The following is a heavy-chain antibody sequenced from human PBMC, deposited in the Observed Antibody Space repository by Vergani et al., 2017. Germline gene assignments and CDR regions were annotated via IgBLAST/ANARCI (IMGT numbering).Heavy chain of an antibody. J-gene: IGHJ4*02. V-gene: IGHV1-69*12. CDR1: GGTFSSYA. D-gene: IGHD6-13*01. Sequence: QVQLVQSGAEVKKPGSSVKVSCKAFGGTFSSYAISWVRQAPGQGLEWMGGIILIFGTANYAKRFQGRVTITADESTSTAYMELSSLRSEDTAVYYRAGELGTYSSIVDYWSQGSLVTVSS. CDR2: IILIFGTA. CDR3: AGELGTYSSIVDY.